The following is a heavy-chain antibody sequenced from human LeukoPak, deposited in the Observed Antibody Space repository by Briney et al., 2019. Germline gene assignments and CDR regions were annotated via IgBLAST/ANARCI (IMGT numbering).Heavy chain of an antibody. CDR3: ARNQRGVAAAIDY. V-gene: IGHV3-48*03. CDR2: ISSSGSTI. J-gene: IGHJ4*02. D-gene: IGHD6-13*01. CDR1: GFTFSSYE. Sequence: GGSLRLSCAASGFTFSSYEMNWVRQAPGKGLEWVSYISSSGSTIYYADSVKGRFTISRDNAKNSLYLQMNSLRAEDTAVYYCARNQRGVAAAIDYWGQGTLDTVSS.